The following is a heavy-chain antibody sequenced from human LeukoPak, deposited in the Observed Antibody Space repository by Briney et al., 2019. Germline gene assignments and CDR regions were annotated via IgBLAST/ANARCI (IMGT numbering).Heavy chain of an antibody. J-gene: IGHJ4*02. Sequence: PSETLSLTCTVSGGSISSYYWSWLRQPAGKGLEWIGRIYSTGSTNYNPSLKSRVTMSVDTSKNQFSLRLRSVTAADTAVYYCARQIASAGTADFDFWGEGALGTVSS. V-gene: IGHV4-4*07. CDR3: ARQIASAGTADFDF. CDR2: IYSTGST. D-gene: IGHD6-13*01. CDR1: GGSISSYY.